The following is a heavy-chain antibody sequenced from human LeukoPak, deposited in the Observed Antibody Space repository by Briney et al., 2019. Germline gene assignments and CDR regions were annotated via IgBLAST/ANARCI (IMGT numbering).Heavy chain of an antibody. CDR1: GGSFSGYY. J-gene: IGHJ6*03. CDR2: INHSGST. V-gene: IGHV4-34*01. D-gene: IGHD3-3*01. CDR3: ARVLCITIFGVVIIPYYMDV. Sequence: SETLSLTCAVYGGSFSGYYWSWIRQPPGKGLEWIGEINHSGSTNYNPSFKSRVTISVDTSKNQFSLKLSSVTAADTAVYYCARVLCITIFGVVIIPYYMDVWGKGTTVTVSS.